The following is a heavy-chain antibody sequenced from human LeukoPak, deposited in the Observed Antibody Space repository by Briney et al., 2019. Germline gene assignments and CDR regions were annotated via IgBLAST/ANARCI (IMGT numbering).Heavy chain of an antibody. CDR1: GFTFSDYY. D-gene: IGHD5-24*01. CDR3: AADGAGFDT. Sequence: GSLRLSCVASGFTFSDYYMSWIRQAPGKGLEWLSYINIAGSNTHYADSVMGRFTVSRDNAKKSLYLQMNNLRAEDTAVYYCAADGAGFDTWGQGVLVTVSS. J-gene: IGHJ5*02. CDR2: INIAGSNT. V-gene: IGHV3-11*01.